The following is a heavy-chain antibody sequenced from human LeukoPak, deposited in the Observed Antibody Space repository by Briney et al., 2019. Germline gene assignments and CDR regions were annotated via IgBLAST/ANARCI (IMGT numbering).Heavy chain of an antibody. Sequence: GGSLRLSCAASGFTFSSYAMRWVRQAPGEGLEWVSAISGSGGSTYYADSVKGRFTISRDNAKNALYLQMNTLRAEDTAIYSCATRPTVGGTTPTFDHWGQGTPVTVSS. J-gene: IGHJ4*02. D-gene: IGHD1-26*01. CDR1: GFTFSSYA. CDR3: ATRPTVGGTTPTFDH. V-gene: IGHV3-23*01. CDR2: ISGSGGST.